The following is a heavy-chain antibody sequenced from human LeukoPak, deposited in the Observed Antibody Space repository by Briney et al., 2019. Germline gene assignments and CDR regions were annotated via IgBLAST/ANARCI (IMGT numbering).Heavy chain of an antibody. CDR1: GYTFTSYA. Sequence: ASVKVSCKASGYTFTSYAMHWVRQAPGQRLEWMGWINAGNGNIKYSQKFQGRVTITRDTSASTAYVELSSLRSEDTAVYYCARGTYSSSPRYYYYGMDVWGQGTTVTVSS. V-gene: IGHV1-3*01. CDR2: INAGNGNI. D-gene: IGHD6-13*01. CDR3: ARGTYSSSPRYYYYGMDV. J-gene: IGHJ6*02.